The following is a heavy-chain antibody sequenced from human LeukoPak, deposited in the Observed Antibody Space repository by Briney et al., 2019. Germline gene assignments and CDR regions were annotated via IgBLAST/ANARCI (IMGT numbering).Heavy chain of an antibody. CDR2: ISSSSSYI. V-gene: IGHV3-21*01. Sequence: GGSLRLSCAASGFTFSSYSMNWVRQAPVKELEWVSSISSSSSYIYYADSVKGRFTISRDNAKNSLYLQMNSLRAEDTAVYYCARDLRDDYFDYWGQGTLVTVSS. CDR1: GFTFSSYS. CDR3: ARDLRDDYFDY. J-gene: IGHJ4*02.